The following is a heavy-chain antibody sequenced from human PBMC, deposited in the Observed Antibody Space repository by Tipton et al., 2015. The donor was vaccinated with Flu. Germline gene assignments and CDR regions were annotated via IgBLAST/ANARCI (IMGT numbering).Heavy chain of an antibody. J-gene: IGHJ6*02. CDR2: ISAYNGNT. Sequence: QVQLVQSGPEVKKPGASVKVSCKASGYTFTSYGISWVRQAPGQGLEWMGWISAYNGNTNYAQKLQGRVTMTTDTSTSTAYMELRSLRSDDTAVNYCARATNYDILTGYYYYYGMDVWGQGTTVTVSS. CDR1: GYTFTSYG. V-gene: IGHV1-18*01. D-gene: IGHD3-9*01. CDR3: ARATNYDILTGYYYYYGMDV.